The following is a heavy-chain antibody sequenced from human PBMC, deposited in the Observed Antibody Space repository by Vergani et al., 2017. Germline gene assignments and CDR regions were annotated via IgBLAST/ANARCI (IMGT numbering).Heavy chain of an antibody. CDR2: IQFDGSNQ. V-gene: IGHV3-30*02. Sequence: QVQLVESVGGVVQRGGCLRLSCATSGFTLSNYEMQWIRQGRGKGLEFVAFIQFDGSNQYYADSVKGRFTLTRDFSKNTLYLQMNSLRTDDTATYYCAKHFRGWGINYGGQGTQVIVSS. J-gene: IGHJ4*02. D-gene: IGHD3-16*01. CDR1: GFTLSNYE. CDR3: AKHFRGWGINY.